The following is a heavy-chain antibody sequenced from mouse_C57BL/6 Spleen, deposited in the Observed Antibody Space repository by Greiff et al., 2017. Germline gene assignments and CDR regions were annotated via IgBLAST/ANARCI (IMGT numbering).Heavy chain of an antibody. Sequence: QVQLQQPGAELVMPGASVKLSCKASGYTFTSYWMHWVKQRPGQGLEWIGEIDPSDSYTNYNQKFKGQSTLTVDNSSSTAYMQLSSLTSEDSAVYYCARGDYYGSSYDAMDYWGQGTSVTVSS. CDR1: GYTFTSYW. V-gene: IGHV1-69*01. CDR3: ARGDYYGSSYDAMDY. J-gene: IGHJ4*01. D-gene: IGHD1-1*01. CDR2: IDPSDSYT.